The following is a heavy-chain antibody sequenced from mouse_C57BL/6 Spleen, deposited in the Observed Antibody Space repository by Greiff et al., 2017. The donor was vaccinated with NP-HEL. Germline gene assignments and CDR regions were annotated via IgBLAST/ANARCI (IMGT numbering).Heavy chain of an antibody. D-gene: IGHD2-2*01. V-gene: IGHV14-1*01. CDR2: IDPEDGDT. CDR3: TLWLRRPSYWYFDV. CDR1: GFNIKDYY. J-gene: IGHJ1*03. Sequence: EVQLQQSGAELVRPGASVKLSCTASGFNIKDYYMHWVKQRPEQGLEWIGRIDPEDGDTEYAPKFQGKATMTADTSSNTAYLPLSSLTSEDTAVYYCTLWLRRPSYWYFDVWGTGTTVTVSS.